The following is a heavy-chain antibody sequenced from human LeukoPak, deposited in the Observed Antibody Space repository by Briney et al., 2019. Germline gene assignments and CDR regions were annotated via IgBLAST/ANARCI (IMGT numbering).Heavy chain of an antibody. V-gene: IGHV3-7*01. D-gene: IGHD3/OR15-3a*01. CDR3: AKVRTGHYFDY. J-gene: IGHJ4*02. Sequence: PGESLRLSCAASGFTFSRFRMSWVRQPPGKGLEWVANINQDGSEIYYVDSVKGRFTVSTDNAKNTLYLQMNSLRAEDTAVYYCAKVRTGHYFDYWGQGTLVTVSS. CDR2: INQDGSEI. CDR1: GFTFSRFR.